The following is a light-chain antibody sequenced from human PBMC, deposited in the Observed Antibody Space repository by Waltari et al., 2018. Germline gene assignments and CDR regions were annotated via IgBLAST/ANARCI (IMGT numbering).Light chain of an antibody. J-gene: IGLJ2*01. CDR3: SSYTSNNTPVV. Sequence: QSALTQPASVSGSPGQSLTISCTGPRGYNYVAWYQQHPGKAPKLMIYDVTNRPSGVSNRFSGSKSGNTASLTISGLRAEDEADYHCSSYTSNNTPVVFGGGTMVTVL. CDR2: DVT. V-gene: IGLV2-14*03. CDR1: RGYNY.